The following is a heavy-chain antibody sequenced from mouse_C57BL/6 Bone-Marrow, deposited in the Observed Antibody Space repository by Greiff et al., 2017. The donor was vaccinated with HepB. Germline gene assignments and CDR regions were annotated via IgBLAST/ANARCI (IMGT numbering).Heavy chain of an antibody. CDR3: AREAGASFAY. J-gene: IGHJ3*01. Sequence: DVMLVESGGGLVKPGGSLKLSCAASGFTFSDYGMHWVRQAPEKGLEWVAYISSGSSTIYYADTVKGRFTISRDNAKNTLFLQMTSLRSEDTAMYYCAREAGASFAYWGQGTLVTVSA. D-gene: IGHD3-2*02. CDR1: GFTFSDYG. V-gene: IGHV5-17*01. CDR2: ISSGSSTI.